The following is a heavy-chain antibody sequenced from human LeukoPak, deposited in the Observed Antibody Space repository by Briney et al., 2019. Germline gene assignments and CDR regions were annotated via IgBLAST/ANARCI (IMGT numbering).Heavy chain of an antibody. CDR1: GGSISSYH. Sequence: PSETLSLTCTVSGGSISSYHWSWIRQAPGKGLEWIGYIHYSGSTNYNPSFKSRVTMAVDTSKNQFSLKLSSVTAADTAIYYCARNPTIFGVVITPDYWGQGTLVTVSS. V-gene: IGHV4-59*01. CDR3: ARNPTIFGVVITPDY. CDR2: IHYSGST. J-gene: IGHJ4*02. D-gene: IGHD3-3*01.